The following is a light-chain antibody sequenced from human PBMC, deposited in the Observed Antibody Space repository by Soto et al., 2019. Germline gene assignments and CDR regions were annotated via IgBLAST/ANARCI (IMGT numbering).Light chain of an antibody. CDR1: QDISSY. CDR2: DVS. V-gene: IGKV1-9*01. CDR3: QQYDTFWT. Sequence: DIQLTKSPSFLSASVGDRVTVTCRSSQDISSYLAWYQQKPGKAPKLLIYDVSSLESGVPSRFSGSGSGTEFTLTISSLQTDDFATYYCQQYDTFWTFGQGTKVDI. J-gene: IGKJ1*01.